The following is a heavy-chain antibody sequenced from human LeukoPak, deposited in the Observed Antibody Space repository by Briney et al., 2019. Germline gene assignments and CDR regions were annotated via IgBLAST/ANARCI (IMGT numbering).Heavy chain of an antibody. CDR3: AKAYYDSSGYPYYFDY. Sequence: PGGSLRLSCAASGFTFDDYAMHWVRQAPGKGLEWVSGISWNSGSIGYVDSVKGRFTISRDNAKNSLYLQMNSLRDEDTAVYYCAKAYYDSSGYPYYFDYWGQGTLVTVSS. D-gene: IGHD3-22*01. CDR1: GFTFDDYA. CDR2: ISWNSGSI. J-gene: IGHJ4*02. V-gene: IGHV3-9*01.